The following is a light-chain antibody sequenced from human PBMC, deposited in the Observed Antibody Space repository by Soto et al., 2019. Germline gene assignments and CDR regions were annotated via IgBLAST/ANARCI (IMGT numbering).Light chain of an antibody. J-gene: IGKJ2*01. CDR2: AAS. Sequence: DIQMTQSPSSLSASAGDRVTITCRATQSIDSYLNWYQQKPGKAPKLLIYAASSLQSGVPSRFSGSGSGTDFTLTISSLQPEDFATYYCQQTYSAPYTFGQGTELEIK. CDR3: QQTYSAPYT. CDR1: QSIDSY. V-gene: IGKV1-39*01.